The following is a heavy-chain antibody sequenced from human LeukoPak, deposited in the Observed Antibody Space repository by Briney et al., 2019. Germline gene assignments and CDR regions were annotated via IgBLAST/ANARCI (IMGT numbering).Heavy chain of an antibody. CDR3: AREDTVTTAFDY. CDR1: GFTFSSYS. D-gene: IGHD4-17*01. Sequence: GSLRLSCAASGFTFSSYSMNWVRQAPGKGLEWVSSISSSSSYIYYADSVKGRFTISRDNAKNSLYLQMNSLRAEDTAVYYCAREDTVTTAFDYWGQGTLVTVSS. V-gene: IGHV3-21*01. CDR2: ISSSSSYI. J-gene: IGHJ4*02.